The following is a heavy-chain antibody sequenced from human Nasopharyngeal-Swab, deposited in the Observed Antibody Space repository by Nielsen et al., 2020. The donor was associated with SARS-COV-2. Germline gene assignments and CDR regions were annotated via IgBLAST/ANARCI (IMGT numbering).Heavy chain of an antibody. CDR1: GFTFDDYA. Sequence: SLNISCAASGFTFDDYAMHWVRQAPGTGLEWVSGITWNGNSIDYADSVKGGFTISRDNAKNSLYLQMNSLRTEDTALYYCAKAPVSVSVAGTFDYWGQGTLVTVSS. V-gene: IGHV3-9*01. CDR3: AKAPVSVSVAGTFDY. D-gene: IGHD6-19*01. CDR2: ITWNGNSI. J-gene: IGHJ4*02.